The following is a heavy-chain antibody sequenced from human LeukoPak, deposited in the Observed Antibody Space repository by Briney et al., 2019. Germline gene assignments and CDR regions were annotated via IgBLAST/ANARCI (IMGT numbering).Heavy chain of an antibody. V-gene: IGHV3-23*01. CDR1: GFTFSSYA. J-gene: IGHJ6*03. D-gene: IGHD4-11*01. Sequence: PGGSLRLSCAASGFTFSSYAMSWVRQAPGKGLEWVSAISGSGGSTYYADSVKGRFTISRDNSMNTLYLQMNSLRAEDTAVYYCAKDLGVTGYYYYYMDVWGKGTTVTVSS. CDR3: AKDLGVTGYYYYYMDV. CDR2: ISGSGGST.